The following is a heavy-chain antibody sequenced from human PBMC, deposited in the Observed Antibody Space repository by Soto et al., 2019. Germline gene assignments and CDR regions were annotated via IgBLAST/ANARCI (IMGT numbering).Heavy chain of an antibody. CDR1: GYTFTSYG. CDR3: ARDALRLTGTPFGVDY. V-gene: IGHV1-18*01. Sequence: GASVKVSCKASGYTFTSYGISWVRQAPGQGLEWMGWISAYNGNTNYAQKLQGRVTMTTDTSTSTAYMELRSLRSDDTAVYYCARDALRLTGTPFGVDYWGQGTLVTVSS. J-gene: IGHJ4*02. D-gene: IGHD1-7*01. CDR2: ISAYNGNT.